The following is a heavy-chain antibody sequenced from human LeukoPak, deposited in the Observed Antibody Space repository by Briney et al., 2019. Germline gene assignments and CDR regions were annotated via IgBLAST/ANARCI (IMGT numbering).Heavy chain of an antibody. D-gene: IGHD4-23*01. CDR3: SKKSTTVVPYYFDY. CDR1: GFTFSNYG. V-gene: IGHV3-23*01. J-gene: IGHJ4*02. Sequence: PGGSLRLSCAASGFTFSNYGMSGVRQAPGKGLDGVSGISGSGGSTYFADSVKGRFTISRENAKNTLFLEMNSLKAGDPAVDLLSKKSTTVVPYYFDYWGKGILVTVSS. CDR2: ISGSGGST.